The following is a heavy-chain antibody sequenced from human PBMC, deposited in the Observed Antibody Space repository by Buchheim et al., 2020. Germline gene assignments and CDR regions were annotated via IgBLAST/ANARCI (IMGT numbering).Heavy chain of an antibody. CDR3: ASHLTAYCGGDFYRHTFDY. J-gene: IGHJ4*02. Sequence: QVQLVESGGGVVQPGRSLRLSCAASGFTFSSYAMHWVRQAPGKGLEWVAVISFDGSNKYYADSVKGRFTISRDNTKNTLYLQMNSLRAEDTAVYYCASHLTAYCGGDFYRHTFDYWGQGTL. D-gene: IGHD2-21*02. CDR1: GFTFSSYA. CDR2: ISFDGSNK. V-gene: IGHV3-30*04.